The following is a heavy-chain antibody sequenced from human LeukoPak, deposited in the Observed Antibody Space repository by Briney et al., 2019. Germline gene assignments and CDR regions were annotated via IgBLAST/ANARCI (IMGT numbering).Heavy chain of an antibody. Sequence: SETLSLTCTVSGGPISSYYWIWIRQPPGKGLEWIGFIYYTGNTNYNPSLKSRVTISEDSSKSQSSLKLTSVTAADTAVYYCARGVAGSGSTPKYWGQGTLVTVSS. V-gene: IGHV4-59*01. D-gene: IGHD1-26*01. J-gene: IGHJ4*01. CDR2: IYYTGNT. CDR1: GGPISSYY. CDR3: ARGVAGSGSTPKY.